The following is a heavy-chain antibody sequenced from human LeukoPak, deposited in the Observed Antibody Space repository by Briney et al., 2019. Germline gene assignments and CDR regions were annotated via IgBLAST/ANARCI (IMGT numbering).Heavy chain of an antibody. Sequence: ASVKVSCKASGYTFIAYYMHWVRQAPRQGLEWMGWVNPASGGTNYAQKFQGRVTMTRDTSIATAYMELNELTSDDTAVYYCAGQKDPRPIDYWGQGTLVTVSS. CDR3: AGQKDPRPIDY. CDR2: VNPASGGT. V-gene: IGHV1-2*02. CDR1: GYTFIAYY. J-gene: IGHJ4*02.